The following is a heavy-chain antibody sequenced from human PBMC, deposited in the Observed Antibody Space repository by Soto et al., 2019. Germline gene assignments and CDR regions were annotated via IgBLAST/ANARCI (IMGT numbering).Heavy chain of an antibody. D-gene: IGHD6-19*01. CDR3: AKDRGGYSSGSYFHPYYDY. CDR2: ISGSGGST. J-gene: IGHJ4*02. Sequence: EVQLLESGGGLVQPGGSLRLSCEASGFTFSSYAMSWVRQAPGKGLEWVSAISGSGGSTYYADSVKGRFTISRDNSKNTLYLQTNSLRAEDTAVYYCAKDRGGYSSGSYFHPYYDYWCQGTLFTVSS. CDR1: GFTFSSYA. V-gene: IGHV3-23*01.